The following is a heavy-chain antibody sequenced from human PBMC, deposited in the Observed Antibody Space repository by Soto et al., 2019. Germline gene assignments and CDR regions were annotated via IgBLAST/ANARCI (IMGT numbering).Heavy chain of an antibody. CDR1: GFTFSSYS. CDR2: ISSSSSYI. V-gene: IGHV3-21*01. Sequence: ESGGGLVKPGGSLRLSCAASGFTFSSYSMNWVRQAPGKGLEWVSSISSSSSYIYYADSVKGRFTISRDNAKNSLYLQMNSLRAEDTAVYYCAREGLYCSGGSCYSGLDYWGQGTLVTVSS. J-gene: IGHJ4*02. D-gene: IGHD2-15*01. CDR3: AREGLYCSGGSCYSGLDY.